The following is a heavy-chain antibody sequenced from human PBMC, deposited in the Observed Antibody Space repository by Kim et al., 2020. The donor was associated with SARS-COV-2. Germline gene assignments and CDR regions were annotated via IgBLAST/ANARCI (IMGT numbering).Heavy chain of an antibody. CDR2: INHSGST. D-gene: IGHD6-13*01. CDR1: GGSFSGYY. Sequence: SETLSLTCAVYGGSFSGYYWSWIRQPPGKGLEWIGEINHSGSTNYNPSLKSRVTISVDTSKNQFSLKLSSVTAADTAVYYCAMITRAAAGTYDAFDIWGQGTMVTVSS. V-gene: IGHV4-34*01. J-gene: IGHJ3*02. CDR3: AMITRAAAGTYDAFDI.